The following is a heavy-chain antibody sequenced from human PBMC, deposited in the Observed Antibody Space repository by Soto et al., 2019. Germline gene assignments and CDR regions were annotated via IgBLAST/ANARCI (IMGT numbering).Heavy chain of an antibody. CDR1: GDSLSSNSAA. V-gene: IGHV6-1*01. Sequence: SQTLSLTCAISGDSLSSNSAAWNWIRQSPSRGLEWLGRTCYRSKWYNDYAVSVRSRITINPDTSKNQFSLQLNSVTPEDTAVYYCARGRSWPRGDWFDPWGHGTLVTVSS. D-gene: IGHD6-13*01. CDR2: TCYRSKWYN. J-gene: IGHJ5*02. CDR3: ARGRSWPRGDWFDP.